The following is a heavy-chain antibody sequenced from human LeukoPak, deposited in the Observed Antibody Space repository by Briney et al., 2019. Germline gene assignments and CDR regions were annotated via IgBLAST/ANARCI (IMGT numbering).Heavy chain of an antibody. CDR2: INPSSGST. D-gene: IGHD3-3*01. CDR3: ARDPLGFWSGYYFQRDYYYGMDV. CDR1: GNTFTSYY. Sequence: ASVKVSCKASGNTFTSYYIHWVRQAPGQGLEWMGIINPSSGSTNYAQKFQGRVTITRDTSASTAYMELSSLRSEDTAVYYCARDPLGFWSGYYFQRDYYYGMDVWGQGTTVTVSS. J-gene: IGHJ6*02. V-gene: IGHV1-46*01.